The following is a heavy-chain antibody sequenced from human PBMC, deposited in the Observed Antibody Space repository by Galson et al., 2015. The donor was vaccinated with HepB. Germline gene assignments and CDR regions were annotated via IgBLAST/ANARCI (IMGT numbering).Heavy chain of an antibody. V-gene: IGHV1-2*06. D-gene: IGHD2-2*01. CDR1: GYTLAGYY. CDR3: ARAVDDCSSTSCLDYNWFDP. J-gene: IGHJ5*02. Sequence: SVKVSCTASGYTLAGYYMHWVRQAPGQGLEWLGRINPNSGGTNYAQKFQGRVTMTRDTSISTAYMELSRLRSDDTAVYYCARAVDDCSSTSCLDYNWFDPWGQGTLVTVSS. CDR2: INPNSGGT.